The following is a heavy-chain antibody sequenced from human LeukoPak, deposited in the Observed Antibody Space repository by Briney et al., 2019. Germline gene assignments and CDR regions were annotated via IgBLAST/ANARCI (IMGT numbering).Heavy chain of an antibody. D-gene: IGHD1-26*01. J-gene: IGHJ4*02. V-gene: IGHV3-23*01. CDR1: GFTFSSNW. Sequence: GGSLRLSCAASGFTFSSNWMHWVRQAPGKGLEWVSAISGSGGSTYYADSVKGRFTISRDTSKNTLYLQMNSLRAEDTAVYYCAKEFVVGTFDYWGQGTLVTVSS. CDR2: ISGSGGST. CDR3: AKEFVVGTFDY.